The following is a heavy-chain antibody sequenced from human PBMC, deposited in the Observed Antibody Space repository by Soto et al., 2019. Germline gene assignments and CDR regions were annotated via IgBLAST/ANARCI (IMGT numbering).Heavy chain of an antibody. CDR2: ISAYNGNT. D-gene: IGHD5-12*01. V-gene: IGHV1-18*01. J-gene: IGHJ4*02. Sequence: QVPLVQSGAEVKKPGASVKVSCKASGYTFTSYGISWVRQAPGQGLEWMGWISAYNGNTHYAQELKGRVTMTTDTSTSTAYMELRSLRSDDTAVYYCARDPEIVATSSYFDYWGQGTLVTVSS. CDR1: GYTFTSYG. CDR3: ARDPEIVATSSYFDY.